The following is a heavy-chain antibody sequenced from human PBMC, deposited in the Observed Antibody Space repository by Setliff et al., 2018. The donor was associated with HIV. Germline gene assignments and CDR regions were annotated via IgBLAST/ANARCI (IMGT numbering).Heavy chain of an antibody. Sequence: GGSLRLSCAASGFTVSSNYMSWVRQAPGKGLEWVSLIYSGGSTYYADSVKGRFTISRDNAKNSLYLQMNSLRAEDTAVYHCARVKPHLRRSGSYWIVDYWGQGTLVTVSS. CDR1: GFTVSSNY. V-gene: IGHV3-66*01. J-gene: IGHJ4*02. CDR3: ARVKPHLRRSGSYWIVDY. D-gene: IGHD1-26*01. CDR2: IYSGGST.